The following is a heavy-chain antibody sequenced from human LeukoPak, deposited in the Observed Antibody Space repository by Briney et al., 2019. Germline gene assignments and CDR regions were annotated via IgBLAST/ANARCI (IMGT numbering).Heavy chain of an antibody. CDR1: GFTFSMYW. V-gene: IGHV3-7*01. D-gene: IGHD2-8*01. CDR3: TRDRRAPRLYEMDI. J-gene: IGHJ6*02. Sequence: GGSLRLSCAASGFTFSMYWMSWVRQAPGKGPEWVANIKVDGSEIYYVDSVKGRFTISRDNAKNSLYLQMNSLRAEDTAVYYCTRDRRAPRLYEMDIWGQGPTVTVSS. CDR2: IKVDGSEI.